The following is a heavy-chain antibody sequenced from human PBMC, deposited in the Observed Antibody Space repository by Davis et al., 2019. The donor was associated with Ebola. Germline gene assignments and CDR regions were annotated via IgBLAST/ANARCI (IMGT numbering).Heavy chain of an antibody. CDR1: GFTFSSYS. Sequence: GESLKISCAASGFTFSSYSMNWVRQAPGKGLEWVSYISSSGSTIYYADSMKGRFTISRDNAKNSLYLQMNSLRAEDTAVYYCARAPHWTIAARPNDNWAQGTLVTVSS. CDR2: ISSSGSTI. J-gene: IGHJ4*02. CDR3: ARAPHWTIAARPNDN. V-gene: IGHV3-48*04. D-gene: IGHD6-6*01.